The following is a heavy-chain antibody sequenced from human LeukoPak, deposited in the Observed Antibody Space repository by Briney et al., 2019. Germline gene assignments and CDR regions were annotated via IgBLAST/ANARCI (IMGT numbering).Heavy chain of an antibody. CDR3: ARGKAGYSYGSYFDY. CDR2: IYYSGST. V-gene: IGHV4-39*01. CDR1: GGSISSSSYY. Sequence: PSETLSLTCTVSGGSISSSSYYWGWIRQPPGKGLEWIGSIYYSGSTYYNPSPKSRVTISVDTSKNQFSLKLSSVTAADTAVYYCARGKAGYSYGSYFDYWGQGTLVTVSS. D-gene: IGHD5-18*01. J-gene: IGHJ4*02.